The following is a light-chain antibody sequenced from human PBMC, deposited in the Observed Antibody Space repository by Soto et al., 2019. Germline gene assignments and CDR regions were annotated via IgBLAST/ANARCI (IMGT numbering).Light chain of an antibody. J-gene: IGKJ4*01. V-gene: IGKV3-11*01. Sequence: IVLTQSPATLSLSTGERATLSCRASQSVGSYLAWYQQEPGQAPRLLIKDASNRATGIPARFSGRGSGKDFALNICGIDPEGFAVYYCQQRRNWPPLTFGGGTKVE. CDR3: QQRRNWPPLT. CDR1: QSVGSY. CDR2: DAS.